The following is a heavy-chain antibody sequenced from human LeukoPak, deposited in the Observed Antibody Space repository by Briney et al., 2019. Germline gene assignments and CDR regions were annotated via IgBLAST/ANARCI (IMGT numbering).Heavy chain of an antibody. J-gene: IGHJ4*02. V-gene: IGHV3-23*01. D-gene: IGHD6-6*01. CDR3: AKGIPARLHYFDY. Sequence: GGSLRLSCAASGFTFSSYGMHWVRQAPGKGLEWVSTISSSGGSTYHADSVKGRFTISRDNSKNTLYLQMNSLRAEDTAVYYCAKGIPARLHYFDYWGQGTLVAVSS. CDR2: ISSSGGST. CDR1: GFTFSSYG.